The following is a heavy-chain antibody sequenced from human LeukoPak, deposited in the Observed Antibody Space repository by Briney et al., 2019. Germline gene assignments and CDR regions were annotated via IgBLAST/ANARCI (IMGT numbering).Heavy chain of an antibody. J-gene: IGHJ4*02. CDR3: ARSNTWDAPRSY. Sequence: PSETLSLTCIVSGGSISTSAYYWGWIRQPPGEGLQWIGSIYYSGNTYYNSSLKSRVTISVDTSTSQFSLRLSSVTAADTAVYYCARSNTWDAPRSYWGQGTLVTVSS. V-gene: IGHV4-39*01. CDR2: IYYSGNT. CDR1: GGSISTSAYY. D-gene: IGHD2/OR15-2a*01.